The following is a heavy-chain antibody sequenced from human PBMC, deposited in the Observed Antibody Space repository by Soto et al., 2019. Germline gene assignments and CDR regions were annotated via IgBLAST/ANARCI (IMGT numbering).Heavy chain of an antibody. Sequence: GGSLRLSCAASGFTFTTYSMNWVRQAPGKGLEWLSYISTNGRNIYYADSVKGRFTISRDNAKISLYLQMNSLRDEDTALYYCVRDVGGYSGSYYFDYWGQGTLVTVSS. CDR1: GFTFTTYS. V-gene: IGHV3-48*02. J-gene: IGHJ4*02. CDR2: ISTNGRNI. CDR3: VRDVGGYSGSYYFDY. D-gene: IGHD5-12*01.